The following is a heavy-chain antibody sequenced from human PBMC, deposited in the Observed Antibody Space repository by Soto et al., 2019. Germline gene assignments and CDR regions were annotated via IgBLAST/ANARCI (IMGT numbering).Heavy chain of an antibody. CDR1: GYTFSGFY. J-gene: IGHJ4*02. D-gene: IGHD6-19*01. V-gene: IGHV1-2*02. Sequence: ASVKVSCKASGYTFSGFYMHWVRQAPGQGLEWMGWINPNSGGTKSAEKFQGRVTMTRDTSISTAYMELSRLTSDDTAVYYCASAAVTGTAGLDFWGQGTQVTVS. CDR2: INPNSGGT. CDR3: ASAAVTGTAGLDF.